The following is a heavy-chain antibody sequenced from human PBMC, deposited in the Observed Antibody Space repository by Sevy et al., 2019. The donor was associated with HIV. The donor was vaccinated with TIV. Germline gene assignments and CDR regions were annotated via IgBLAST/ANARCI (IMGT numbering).Heavy chain of an antibody. Sequence: SETLSLTCTVSGGSISSYYWSWIRQPPGKGLEWIGYIYYSGSTNYNPSLKSRVTISVDTSKNQFSLKLSSVTAADTAVYYCARGGRSYYYYGMDVWGQGTTVTVSS. CDR2: IYYSGST. J-gene: IGHJ6*02. CDR1: GGSISSYY. V-gene: IGHV4-59*13. CDR3: ARGGRSYYYYGMDV.